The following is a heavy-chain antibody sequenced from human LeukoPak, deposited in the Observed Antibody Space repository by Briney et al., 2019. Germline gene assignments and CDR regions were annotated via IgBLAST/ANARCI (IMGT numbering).Heavy chain of an antibody. D-gene: IGHD6-19*01. V-gene: IGHV3-53*01. CDR1: GFPFSSNH. CDR3: ARDYSSAWCLGY. J-gene: IGHJ4*02. CDR2: IYSGGST. Sequence: GGSRRLSCAASGFPFSSNHMSWVRQAPGKGLEWVSVIYSGGSTYYADSVKGRFTISRDNSKNTLYLQMNSLRAEDTAVYYCARDYSSAWCLGYWGQGTLVTVSS.